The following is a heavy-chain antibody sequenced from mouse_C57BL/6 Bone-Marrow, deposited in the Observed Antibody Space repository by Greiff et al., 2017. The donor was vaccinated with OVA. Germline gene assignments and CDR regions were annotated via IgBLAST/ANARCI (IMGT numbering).Heavy chain of an antibody. J-gene: IGHJ1*03. CDR3: AREGEARGYFDV. CDR2: IHPNSGST. V-gene: IGHV1-64*01. Sequence: QVQLQQPGAELVKPGASVKLSCKASGYTFTSYWMHWVKQRPGQGLEWIGMIHPNSGSTNYNEKFKSKATLTVDKSSSTAYMQLSSLTSEDSAVYYCAREGEARGYFDVWGTGTTVTVSS. CDR1: GYTFTSYW.